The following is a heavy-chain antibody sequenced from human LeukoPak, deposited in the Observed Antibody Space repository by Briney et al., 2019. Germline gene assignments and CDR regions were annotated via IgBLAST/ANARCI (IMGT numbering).Heavy chain of an antibody. Sequence: GGSLRLSCAASGFTFSGYWMSWVRQAPGKGLEWVANIKKDGSEKYYVDSVKGRFTISRDNANNLVYLQMNSLRAEDTAVYYCARGKAAARNPVVGLNWFDPWGQGTLVTVSS. J-gene: IGHJ5*02. V-gene: IGHV3-7*01. D-gene: IGHD6-13*01. CDR2: IKKDGSEK. CDR1: GFTFSGYW. CDR3: ARGKAAARNPVVGLNWFDP.